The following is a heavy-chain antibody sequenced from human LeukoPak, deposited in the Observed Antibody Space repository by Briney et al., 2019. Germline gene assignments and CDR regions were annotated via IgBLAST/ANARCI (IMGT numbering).Heavy chain of an antibody. CDR3: AKGAGFGPRGTFYFDY. J-gene: IGHJ4*02. V-gene: IGHV3-30*18. CDR1: GFTFSSHA. Sequence: GRSLRLSCAASGFTFSSHAMHWVRQAPGKGLEWVAVISYDGSNKYYADSVKGRFTISRDNSKNTLSLQVNSLRGEDTAVYYCAKGAGFGPRGTFYFDYWGQGTLVTVSS. D-gene: IGHD3-10*01. CDR2: ISYDGSNK.